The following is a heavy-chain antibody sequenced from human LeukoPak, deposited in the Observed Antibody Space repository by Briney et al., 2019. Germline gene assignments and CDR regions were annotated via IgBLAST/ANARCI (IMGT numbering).Heavy chain of an antibody. D-gene: IGHD1-26*01. J-gene: IGHJ4*02. CDR3: AKDVGKWESLHFFDY. V-gene: IGHV3-64*04. Sequence: GGFLRLSCSTSGFTFSNHFMHWVRQAPGKGLEYVSSIDINGGTTFYADSVTGRFTISRDNSRNTLYLQMNSLRGDDTAVYYCAKDVGKWESLHFFDYWGQGTLVTVSS. CDR1: GFTFSNHF. CDR2: IDINGGTT.